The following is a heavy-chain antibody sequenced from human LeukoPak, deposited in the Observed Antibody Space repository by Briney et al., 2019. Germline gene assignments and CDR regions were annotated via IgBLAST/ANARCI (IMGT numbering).Heavy chain of an antibody. CDR3: ARVFPGDYYDSSGDPRTYYFDY. CDR2: INPNSGGT. Sequence: ASVKVSCKASGYTFTGYYMHWVRQAPGQGLEWMGRINPNSGGTNYAQKFQGRVTMTRDTSISTAYMELSRLRSDDTAVYYCARVFPGDYYDSSGDPRTYYFDYWGQGTLVTVSS. D-gene: IGHD3-22*01. CDR1: GYTFTGYY. V-gene: IGHV1-2*06. J-gene: IGHJ4*02.